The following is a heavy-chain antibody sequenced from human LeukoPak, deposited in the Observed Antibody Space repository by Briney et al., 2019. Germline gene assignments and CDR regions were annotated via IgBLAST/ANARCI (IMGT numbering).Heavy chain of an antibody. Sequence: GGALRPSLAASGFTFSKPWAGWGRHAPGKGRGWVGRIKSKTDGGTTDYAAPVKGRFTISRDDSKNTLYLQMNSLKTEDTAVYYCTTSYVADFDYWGQGTLVTVSS. J-gene: IGHJ4*02. CDR2: IKSKTDGGTT. V-gene: IGHV3-15*01. CDR1: GFTFSKPW. CDR3: TTSYVADFDY. D-gene: IGHD6-19*01.